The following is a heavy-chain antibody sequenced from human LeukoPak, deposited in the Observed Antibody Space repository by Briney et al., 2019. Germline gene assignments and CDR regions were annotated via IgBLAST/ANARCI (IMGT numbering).Heavy chain of an antibody. V-gene: IGHV4-30-2*01. D-gene: IGHD3-16*01. J-gene: IGHJ4*02. CDR3: ATTQWGHFDY. Sequence: SETLSLTCTVSGGSISSGGYSWSWIRQPPGKGLEWIGYIYHSGSTYYNPSLKSRVTISVDRSKNQFSLKLSSVTAADTAVYYCATTQWGHFDYWGQGTLVTVSS. CDR2: IYHSGST. CDR1: GGSISSGGYS.